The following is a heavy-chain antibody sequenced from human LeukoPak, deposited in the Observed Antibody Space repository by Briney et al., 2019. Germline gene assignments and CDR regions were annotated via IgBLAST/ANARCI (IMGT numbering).Heavy chain of an antibody. Sequence: PGRSLRLSCAASGFTFSSYGMHWVRQAPGKGLEWVAVIWYDGSNKYYADSVKGRFTISRDNSKNTLYLQMNSLRAEDTAVYYCARAWSRGNYFDYWGQGTLVTVSS. CDR3: ARAWSRGNYFDY. CDR1: GFTFSSYG. CDR2: IWYDGSNK. D-gene: IGHD3-16*01. J-gene: IGHJ4*02. V-gene: IGHV3-33*01.